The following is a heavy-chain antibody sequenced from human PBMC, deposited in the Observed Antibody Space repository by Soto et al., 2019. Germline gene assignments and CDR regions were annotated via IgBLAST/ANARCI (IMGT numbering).Heavy chain of an antibody. V-gene: IGHV4-4*07. D-gene: IGHD6-13*01. CDR1: CGSIISYY. Sequence: SETLSLTCTFSCGSIISYYWSWIRQPAGKGLEWIGRIYTSGSTNYNPSLKSRVTMSVDTSKNQFSLKLSSVTAADTAVYYCARVKAAAGNWFDPWGQGTLVTVSS. CDR3: ARVKAAAGNWFDP. CDR2: IYTSGST. J-gene: IGHJ5*02.